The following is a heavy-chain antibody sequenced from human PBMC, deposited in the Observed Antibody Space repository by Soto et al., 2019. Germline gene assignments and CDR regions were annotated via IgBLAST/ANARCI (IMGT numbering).Heavy chain of an antibody. V-gene: IGHV3-9*01. CDR3: AKDTGGWGTTPVFDY. Sequence: PGGSLRLSCAASGFSFDDYAMHWVRQAPGKGLEWVSGISWNSGSIDYADSVKGRFTISRDNAKNSLHLQMNSLRAEDTALYYCAKDTGGWGTTPVFDYWGQGTLVTVSS. D-gene: IGHD1-7*01. J-gene: IGHJ4*02. CDR1: GFSFDDYA. CDR2: ISWNSGSI.